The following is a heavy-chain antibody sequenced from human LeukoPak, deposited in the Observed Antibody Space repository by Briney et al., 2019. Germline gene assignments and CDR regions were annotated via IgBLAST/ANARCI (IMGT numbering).Heavy chain of an antibody. J-gene: IGHJ4*02. CDR1: GFTFINYN. V-gene: IGHV3-11*04. D-gene: IGHD3-10*01. CDR2: IVVSGSTI. Sequence: GGSLNFSWEASGFTFINYNMSWIRQAPGKGLEWVSKIVVSGSTIYYADSVKGRFTISRGNAKNSLYLQMSGLRAEDTSVYYCARDLGFGELFETDEGDSWGQGAPVTVSS. CDR3: ARDLGFGELFETDEGDS.